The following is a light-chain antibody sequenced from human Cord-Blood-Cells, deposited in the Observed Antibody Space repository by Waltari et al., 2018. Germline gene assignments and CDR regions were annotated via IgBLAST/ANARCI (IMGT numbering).Light chain of an antibody. CDR1: NIGSKS. Sequence: SYVLTQPPSVSVAPGKTARITCGGNNIGSKSVPWYQQKQGQAPVLVIYYDSDRPSGIPERFSGSNSGNTATLTSSRVEAGDEADYYCQVWDSSSDHPVFGGGTKLTVL. CDR3: QVWDSSSDHPV. J-gene: IGLJ3*02. V-gene: IGLV3-21*04. CDR2: YDS.